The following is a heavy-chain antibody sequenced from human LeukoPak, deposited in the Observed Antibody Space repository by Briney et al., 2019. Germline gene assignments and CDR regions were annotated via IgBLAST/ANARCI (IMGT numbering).Heavy chain of an antibody. CDR3: TRVGYIDEGIDY. J-gene: IGHJ4*02. Sequence: PGGSLRLSCVASGFTVGDNCMSWVRQAPGKGLEWVANIKQDGSKKSYVDSVKGRFTISRDNAKNSLYLQMNSLRAEDTAIYYCTRVGYIDEGIDYWGQGTLVTVSS. CDR2: IKQDGSKK. V-gene: IGHV3-7*04. D-gene: IGHD5-24*01. CDR1: GFTVGDNC.